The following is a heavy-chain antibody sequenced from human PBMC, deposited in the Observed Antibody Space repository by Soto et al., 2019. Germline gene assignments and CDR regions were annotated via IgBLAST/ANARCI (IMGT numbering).Heavy chain of an antibody. D-gene: IGHD2-15*01. Sequence: SETLSLTCTVSGGSISSSSYYWSWIRQPPGKGLEWIGYIYYSGSTNYNPSLKSRVTISVDTSKNQFSLKLSSVTAADTAVYYCARHVYCSGGSCYGAWFDPWGQGTLVTAPQ. CDR2: IYYSGST. J-gene: IGHJ5*02. CDR1: GGSISSSSYY. V-gene: IGHV4-61*05. CDR3: ARHVYCSGGSCYGAWFDP.